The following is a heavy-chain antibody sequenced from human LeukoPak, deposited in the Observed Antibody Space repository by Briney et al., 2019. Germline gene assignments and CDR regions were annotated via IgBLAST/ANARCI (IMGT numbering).Heavy chain of an antibody. D-gene: IGHD3-9*01. CDR1: GYTFTSYA. V-gene: IGHV1-18*01. CDR3: ARDSSLRYFDWLAPGAFDI. J-gene: IGHJ3*02. Sequence: ASVKVSCKASGYTFTSYAMHWVRQAPGQRLERMGWISAYNGNTNYAQKLQGRVTMTTDTSTSTAYMELRSLRSDDTAVYYCARDSSLRYFDWLAPGAFDIWGQGTMVTVSS. CDR2: ISAYNGNT.